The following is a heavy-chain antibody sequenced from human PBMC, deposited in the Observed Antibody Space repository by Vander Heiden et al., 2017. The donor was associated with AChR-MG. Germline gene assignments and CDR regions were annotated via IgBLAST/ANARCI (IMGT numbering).Heavy chain of an antibody. CDR3: TDLY. CDR1: GGSCRGYY. CDR2: IYHSGST. Sequence: QVQLQQWGAGLLKPSETLSLTCAVYGGSCRGYYWRWLRQPPGKGLDWSGEIYHSGSTNYNPSLKSLVTLSVDTSQHQFSLRLSSGSGAEMVTWPRTDLYWG. D-gene: IGHD3-3*01. J-gene: IGHJ4*01. V-gene: IGHV4-34*01.